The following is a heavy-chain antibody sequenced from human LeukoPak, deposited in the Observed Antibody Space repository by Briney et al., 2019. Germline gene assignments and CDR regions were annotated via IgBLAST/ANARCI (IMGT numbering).Heavy chain of an antibody. J-gene: IGHJ3*02. V-gene: IGHV4-61*01. CDR3: ARERSGVVPAVSDAFDI. CDR1: GASVNSGSYY. D-gene: IGHD2-2*01. Sequence: SETLSLTCTVSGASVNSGSYYWSWIRQPPGKGLEWIGYIYYSGSTNYNPSLKSRVTISVDTSKNQFSLKLSSVTAADTAVYYCARERSGVVPAVSDAFDIWGQGTMVTVSS. CDR2: IYYSGST.